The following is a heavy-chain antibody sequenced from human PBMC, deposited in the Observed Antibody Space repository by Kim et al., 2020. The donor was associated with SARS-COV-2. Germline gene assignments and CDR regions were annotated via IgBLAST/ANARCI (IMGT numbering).Heavy chain of an antibody. CDR3: AREDSSGSYFVY. Sequence: SETLSLTCTVSGGSISNYFWNWIRQPAGKGLEWIGRIYSYTGESTNYNPSLKSRVTMSVDTAKNHFSLKLSSVTAADAAVYYCAREDSSGSYFVYWGQGT. D-gene: IGHD1-26*01. V-gene: IGHV4-4*07. J-gene: IGHJ4*02. CDR2: IYSYTGEST. CDR1: GGSISNYF.